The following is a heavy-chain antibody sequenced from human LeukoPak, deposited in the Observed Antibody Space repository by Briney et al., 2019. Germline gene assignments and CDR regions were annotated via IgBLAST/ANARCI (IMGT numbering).Heavy chain of an antibody. CDR1: GGTFSSYA. Sequence: SVKVSCKASGGTFSSYAISWVRQAPGQGLEWMGGIIPIFGTANYAQKFQGRVTITADKSTSTAYMELSSLRSEDTAVYYCARGPRCIVVVPAAIQDYYYGMDVWGKGTTVTVSS. V-gene: IGHV1-69*06. J-gene: IGHJ6*04. CDR3: ARGPRCIVVVPAAIQDYYYGMDV. D-gene: IGHD2-2*02. CDR2: IIPIFGTA.